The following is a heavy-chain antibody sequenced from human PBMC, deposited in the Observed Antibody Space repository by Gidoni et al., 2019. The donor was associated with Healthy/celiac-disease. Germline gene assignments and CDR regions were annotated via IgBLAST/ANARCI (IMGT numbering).Heavy chain of an antibody. CDR2: INWNGCST. Sequence: EVQLVESGGGVVRPGGSLRLSCAASGFTFDDYGMSWVRQAPGKGLEWVSGINWNGCSTGYEDSVKGRFTISRDNAKNSLYLQMNSLRAEDTALYYCARDQIVVVPAAMKVGYYGMDVWGQGTTVTVSS. V-gene: IGHV3-20*04. CDR3: ARDQIVVVPAAMKVGYYGMDV. J-gene: IGHJ6*02. CDR1: GFTFDDYG. D-gene: IGHD2-2*01.